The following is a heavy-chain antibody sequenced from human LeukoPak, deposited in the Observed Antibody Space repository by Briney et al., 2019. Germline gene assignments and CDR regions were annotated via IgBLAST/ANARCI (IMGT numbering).Heavy chain of an antibody. V-gene: IGHV3-64D*09. D-gene: IGHD5-12*01. Sequence: GGSLRLSCSASGFTFSNYAMHWVRQAPGKGLEYVSAISSNGGSTYYADSVKGRFTISRDNSKNTLYLQMSSLRAEDTAVYYCVKDLFEVATRIYYYYGMDVWGQGTTVTVSS. J-gene: IGHJ6*02. CDR3: VKDLFEVATRIYYYYGMDV. CDR1: GFTFSNYA. CDR2: ISSNGGST.